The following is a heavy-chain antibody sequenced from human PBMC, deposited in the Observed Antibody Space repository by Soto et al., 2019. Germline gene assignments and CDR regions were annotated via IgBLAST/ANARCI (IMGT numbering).Heavy chain of an antibody. CDR2: IFYTGST. V-gene: IGHV4-31*03. J-gene: IGHJ4*01. CDR3: ARLDYGDSAFDS. D-gene: IGHD4-17*01. Sequence: QVQLQESGPGLVQPSETLSLTCSVSGGSINSASYHWSWLRQHPGKGLEFIEYIFYTGSTYYNPSLETRLTISVDTSKNHVSLRLNAVTAADTAVYYCARLDYGDSAFDSWGRGILVTVSS. CDR1: GGSINSASYH.